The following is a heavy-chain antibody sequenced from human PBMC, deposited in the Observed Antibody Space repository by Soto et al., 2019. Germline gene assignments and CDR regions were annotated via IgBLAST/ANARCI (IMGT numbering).Heavy chain of an antibody. CDR1: GGTFSSYT. Sequence: QVQLVQSGAEVKKPGSSVKVSCKASGGTFSSYTISWVRQAPGQGLEWMGGSIPILCIANYAQKFQGRVTITADKSTSTAYMELSSLRSEHTAVYYFARGVNYSRYAYRAFDIWGQGTIVTVSS. CDR3: ARGVNYSRYAYRAFDI. D-gene: IGHD5-12*01. J-gene: IGHJ3*02. V-gene: IGHV1-69*02. CDR2: SIPILCIA.